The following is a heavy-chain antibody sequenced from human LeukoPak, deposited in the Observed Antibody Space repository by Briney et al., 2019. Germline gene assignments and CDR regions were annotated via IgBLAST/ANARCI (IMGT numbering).Heavy chain of an antibody. CDR1: EVTFSRYA. V-gene: IGHV3-23*01. Sequence: GGSRRLTCPASEVTFSRYAKSWVRQAPGKGLEWVSSISGSGGSTYYADSVKGRFNISRDNSKHTLYLQMNSLRAEDTAVYYCAKDSDFWTGHKLDYWGQGTLVTVSS. CDR3: AKDSDFWTGHKLDY. CDR2: ISGSGGST. J-gene: IGHJ4*02. D-gene: IGHD3/OR15-3a*01.